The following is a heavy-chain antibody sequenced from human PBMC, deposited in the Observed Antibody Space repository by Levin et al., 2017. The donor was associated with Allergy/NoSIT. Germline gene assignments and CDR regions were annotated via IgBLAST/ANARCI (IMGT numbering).Heavy chain of an antibody. Sequence: GASVKVSCKGSGYSFTSYWISWVRQMPGKGLEWMGRIDPSDSYTNYSPSFQGHVTISADKSISTAYLQWSSLKASDTAMYYCARVIEGGVLLWFGELLPYSYYFDYWGQGTLVTVSS. J-gene: IGHJ4*02. CDR2: IDPSDSYT. V-gene: IGHV5-10-1*01. CDR1: GYSFTSYW. D-gene: IGHD3-10*01. CDR3: ARVIEGGVLLWFGELLPYSYYFDY.